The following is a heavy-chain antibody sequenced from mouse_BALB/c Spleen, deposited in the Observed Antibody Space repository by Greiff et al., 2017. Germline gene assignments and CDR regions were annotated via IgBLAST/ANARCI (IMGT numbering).Heavy chain of an antibody. Sequence: LQESGAELVRPGTSVKVSCKASGYAFTNYLIEWVKQRPGQGLEWIGVINPGSGGTNYNEKFKGKATLTADKSSSTAYMQLSSLTSDDSAVYFCARDGNYAAWFAYWGQGTLVTVSA. CDR3: ARDGNYAAWFAY. CDR2: INPGSGGT. CDR1: GYAFTNYL. V-gene: IGHV1-54*01. J-gene: IGHJ3*01. D-gene: IGHD2-1*01.